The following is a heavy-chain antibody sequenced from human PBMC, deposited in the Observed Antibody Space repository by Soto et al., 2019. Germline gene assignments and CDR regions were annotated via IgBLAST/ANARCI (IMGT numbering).Heavy chain of an antibody. J-gene: IGHJ5*02. CDR2: ISHDGINK. D-gene: IGHD6-19*01. V-gene: IGHV3-30-3*01. Sequence: QVRLVESGGGVVQPGRSLRLSCTASGFSFSSYAMYWFRQPPGKGLEWVAVISHDGINKHYADSVKGRVTVSRDNSNHSLDLQLNSLRGAETAMYYCARDMYSSDYFVKWFEPWGQGTLVTVSS. CDR1: GFSFSSYA. CDR3: ARDMYSSDYFVKWFEP.